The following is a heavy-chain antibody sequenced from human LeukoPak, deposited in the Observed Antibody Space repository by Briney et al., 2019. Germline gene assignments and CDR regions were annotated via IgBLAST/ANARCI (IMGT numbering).Heavy chain of an antibody. J-gene: IGHJ4*02. CDR2: VYYTGNT. D-gene: IGHD3-10*01. V-gene: IGHV4-59*12. CDR3: ASTGLNGEIWFGAFDY. Sequence: SETLSLTCTVSAGSISTYYWSWIRQPPGKGLEWIGYVYYTGNTDYNPSLKSRVTMSVDTSKNQFSLKLSSVTAADTAVYYCASTGLNGEIWFGAFDYWGQGTLVTVSS. CDR1: AGSISTYY.